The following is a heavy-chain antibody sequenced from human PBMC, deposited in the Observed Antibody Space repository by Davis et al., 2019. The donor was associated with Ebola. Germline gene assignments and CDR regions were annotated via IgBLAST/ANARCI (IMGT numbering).Heavy chain of an antibody. CDR2: IYPGDSDT. V-gene: IGHV5-51*01. D-gene: IGHD2-15*01. CDR3: ARLPAGPYYYYGMDV. Sequence: GGSLRLSCQGSGYSFASYWIAWVRQMPGRGLEWMGIIYPGDSDTIYSPSFRGQVTISVDRSISTAYLELSSLKASDTAMYYCARLPAGPYYYYGMDVWGQGTTVTVSS. CDR1: GYSFASYW. J-gene: IGHJ6*02.